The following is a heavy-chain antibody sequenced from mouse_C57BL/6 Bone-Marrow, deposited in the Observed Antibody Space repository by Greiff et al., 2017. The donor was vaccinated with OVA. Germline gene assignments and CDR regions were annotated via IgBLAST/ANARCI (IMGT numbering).Heavy chain of an antibody. Sequence: VKLQESGAELVRPGTSVKVSCKASGYAFTNYLIEWVKQRPGQGLEWIGVINPGSGGTNYNEKFKGKATLTADKSSSTAYMQLSSLTSEDSAVYFCARRITTVVGGDWYFDVWGTGTTVTVSS. J-gene: IGHJ1*03. V-gene: IGHV1-54*01. D-gene: IGHD1-1*01. CDR1: GYAFTNYL. CDR2: INPGSGGT. CDR3: ARRITTVVGGDWYFDV.